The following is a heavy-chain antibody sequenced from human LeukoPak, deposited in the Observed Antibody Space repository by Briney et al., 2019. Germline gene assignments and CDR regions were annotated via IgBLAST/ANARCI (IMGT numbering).Heavy chain of an antibody. CDR3: ARRVGRYFGERAYYYNYMDV. CDR2: INHSGST. J-gene: IGHJ6*03. V-gene: IGHV4-34*01. D-gene: IGHD3-10*01. CDR1: GGSFSGYY. Sequence: PSETLSLTCAVYGGSFSGYYWSWIRQPPGKGLEWIGEINHSGSTKYNPSLTSRVTISVDTSKKQFSLKLSSVTAADTAVYYCARRVGRYFGERAYYYNYMDVWGKGTTVTISS.